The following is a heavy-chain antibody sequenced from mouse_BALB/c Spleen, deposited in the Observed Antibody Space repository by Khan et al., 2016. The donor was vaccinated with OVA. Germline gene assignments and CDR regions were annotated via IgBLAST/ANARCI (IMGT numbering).Heavy chain of an antibody. D-gene: IGHD1-3*01. J-gene: IGHJ2*01. CDR3: ARLEDI. V-gene: IGHV2-9*02. CDR1: GFSLTSYG. Sequence: QVRLQQSGPGLVAPSQSLSISCTVSGFSLTSYGVHWVRQPPGKGLEWLGVICAGGSTNYNSALMSRLSISKDNSKSQVFLKMNSLQTDDTAMYYWARLEDIWGQGTTLTVSS. CDR2: ICAGGST.